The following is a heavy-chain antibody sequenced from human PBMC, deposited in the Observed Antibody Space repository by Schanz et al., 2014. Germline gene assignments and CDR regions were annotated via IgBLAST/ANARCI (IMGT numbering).Heavy chain of an antibody. CDR1: GYAFTTYG. CDR2: INVGNGNM. D-gene: IGHD4-17*01. Sequence: QVQLVQSGAEVKKPGASVRVSCKVSGYAFTTYGISWVRQAPGQGLEWMGWINVGNGNMKYSQKFQGRVTITRDTSASTAYMELTSLRSEDTAMYYCARGYGDSPTDFWGQGTLVTVSS. CDR3: ARGYGDSPTDF. V-gene: IGHV1-18*01. J-gene: IGHJ4*02.